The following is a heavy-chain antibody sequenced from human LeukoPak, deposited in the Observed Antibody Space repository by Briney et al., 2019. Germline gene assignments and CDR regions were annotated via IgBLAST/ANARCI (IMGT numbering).Heavy chain of an antibody. D-gene: IGHD6-13*01. CDR3: AKAVGIAAAGVLDY. CDR2: IYSGGTT. CDR1: GFTVSTNY. V-gene: IGHV3-66*01. J-gene: IGHJ4*02. Sequence: GGFLRLSCAASGFTVSTNYMIWVRQAPGKGLEWVSVIYSGGTTNYADSVKGRFTISRDVSKNTVYLQMNSLRVEDTAVYYCAKAVGIAAAGVLDYWGQGTLVTVSS.